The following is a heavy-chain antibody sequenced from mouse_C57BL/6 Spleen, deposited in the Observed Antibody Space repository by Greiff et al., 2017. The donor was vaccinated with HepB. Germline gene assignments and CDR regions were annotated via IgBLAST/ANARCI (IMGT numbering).Heavy chain of an antibody. J-gene: IGHJ2*01. CDR2: IHPNSGST. CDR3: ARDSNYRSGYDY. V-gene: IGHV1-64*01. CDR1: GYTFTSYW. D-gene: IGHD2-5*01. Sequence: VQLQQPGAELVKPGASVKLSCKASGYTFTSYWMHWVKQRPGQGLEWIGMIHPNSGSTNYNEKFKSKATLTVDKSSSTAYMQLSSLTSEDSAVYYCARDSNYRSGYDYWGKGTTLTVSS.